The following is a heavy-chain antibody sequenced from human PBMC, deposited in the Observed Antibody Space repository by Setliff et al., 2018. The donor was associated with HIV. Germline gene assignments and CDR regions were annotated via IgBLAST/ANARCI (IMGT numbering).Heavy chain of an antibody. Sequence: TSETLSLTCNVSGSSISTHYWSWMRQAAGERPEWIGQISPSGRTRINPSLHSRVTMSVDASKNQFSLNQGSMTAVDTAVYFCARHPNVVGRGGYYYYMDVWGKGTTVTVSS. CDR1: GSSISTHY. J-gene: IGHJ6*03. CDR3: ARHPNVVGRGGYYYYMDV. CDR2: ISPSGRT. D-gene: IGHD1-26*01. V-gene: IGHV4-4*07.